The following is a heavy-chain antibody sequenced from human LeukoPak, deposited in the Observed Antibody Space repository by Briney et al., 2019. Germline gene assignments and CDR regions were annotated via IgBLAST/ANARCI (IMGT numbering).Heavy chain of an antibody. CDR2: IYGSGGST. J-gene: IGHJ4*02. CDR3: AKGSYYDSSGSFYFDY. Sequence: GGSLRLSCAASGFTFSSYAMSWVRQAPGKGLEWVSVIYGSGGSTNYADSVKGRFTISRDNSKNTLYVQVNSLGTEDTAAYYCAKGSYYDSSGSFYFDYWGQGTLVTVSS. D-gene: IGHD3-22*01. CDR1: GFTFSSYA. V-gene: IGHV3-23*01.